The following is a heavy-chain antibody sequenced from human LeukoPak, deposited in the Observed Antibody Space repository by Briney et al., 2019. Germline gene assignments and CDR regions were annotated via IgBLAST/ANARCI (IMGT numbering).Heavy chain of an antibody. J-gene: IGHJ4*02. CDR3: ARDCRPPDYDSSGYCFDY. CDR1: GYTFTSYA. CDR2: INTNTGNP. V-gene: IGHV7-4-1*02. Sequence: ASVKVSCKASGYTFTSYAMNWVRQAPGQGLEWMGWINTNTGNPTYAQGFTGRFVFSLDTSVSTAYLQISSLKAEDTAVYYCARDCRPPDYDSSGYCFDYWGQGTLVTVSS. D-gene: IGHD3-22*01.